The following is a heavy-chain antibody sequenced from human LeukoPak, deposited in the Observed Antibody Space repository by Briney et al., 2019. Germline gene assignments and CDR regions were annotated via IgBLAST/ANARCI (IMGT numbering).Heavy chain of an antibody. D-gene: IGHD5-12*01. CDR1: GYTFTGYY. CDR2: INPNSGGT. V-gene: IGHV1-2*02. J-gene: IGHJ6*03. CDR3: ASRYSGYDGVGYYMDV. Sequence: ASVKVSCKASGYTFTGYYMHWVRQAPGQGLEWMGWINPNSGGTNYAQKFQGRVTITADESTSTAYMELSSLRSEDTAVYYCASRYSGYDGVGYYMDVWGKGATVTISS.